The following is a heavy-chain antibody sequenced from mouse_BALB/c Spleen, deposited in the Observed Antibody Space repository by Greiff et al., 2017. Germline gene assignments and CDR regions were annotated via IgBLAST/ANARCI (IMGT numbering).Heavy chain of an antibody. CDR2: IYPSDSYT. V-gene: IGHV1-69*02. D-gene: IGHD2-4*01. J-gene: IGHJ3*01. CDR1: GYTFTSYW. Sequence: QVQLQQSGAELVRPGASVKLSCKASGYTFTSYWINWVKQRPGQGLEWIGNIYPSDSYTNYNQKFKDKATLTVDKSSSTAYMQLSSPTSEDSAVYYCTRDDYDYDSFAYWGQGTLVTVSA. CDR3: TRDDYDYDSFAY.